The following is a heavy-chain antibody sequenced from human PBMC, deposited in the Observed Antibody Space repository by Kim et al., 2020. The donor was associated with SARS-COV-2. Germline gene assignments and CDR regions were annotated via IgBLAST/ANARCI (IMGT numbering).Heavy chain of an antibody. CDR2: INSDGSST. CDR3: ARGPVIDRGYCSGGSCYPNDY. Sequence: GGSLRLSCAASGFTFSSYWMHWVRQAPGKGLVWVSRINSDGSSTSYADSVKGRFTISRDNAKNTLYLQMNSLRAEDTAVYYCARGPVIDRGYCSGGSCYPNDYWGQGTLVTVSS. J-gene: IGHJ4*02. V-gene: IGHV3-74*01. D-gene: IGHD2-15*01. CDR1: GFTFSSYW.